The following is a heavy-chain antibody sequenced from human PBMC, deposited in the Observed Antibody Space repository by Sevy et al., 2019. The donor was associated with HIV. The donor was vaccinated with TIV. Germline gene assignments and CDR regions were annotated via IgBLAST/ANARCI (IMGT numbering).Heavy chain of an antibody. V-gene: IGHV3-49*03. CDR1: GFTFGDYA. D-gene: IGHD5-12*01. CDR3: TRPLATSDTPEYFFDY. J-gene: IGHJ4*02. CDR2: IRRNSHEPYGGTT. Sequence: GGSLRLSCTSSGFTFGDYAMSWFRQAPGKGLEWVAFIRRNSHEPYGGTTEYASSVKGRFTISRDDSKSIAYLQMNSLKTEDTAVYYCTRPLATSDTPEYFFDYWGQGILVTVSS.